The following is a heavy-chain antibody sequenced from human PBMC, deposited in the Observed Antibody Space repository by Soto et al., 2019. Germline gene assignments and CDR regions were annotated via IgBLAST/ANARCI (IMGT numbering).Heavy chain of an antibody. CDR1: GFTFSSYS. CDR2: ISSSSSYI. J-gene: IGHJ6*02. D-gene: IGHD3-9*01. Sequence: PGGSLRLSCPASGFTFSSYSMNWVRQAPGKGLEWVSSISSSSSYIYYADSVKGRFTISRDNAKNSLYLQMNSLRAEDTAVYYCARDSSSSQLRYFDWYYYYYYGMDVWGQGTTVT. CDR3: ARDSSSSQLRYFDWYYYYYYGMDV. V-gene: IGHV3-21*01.